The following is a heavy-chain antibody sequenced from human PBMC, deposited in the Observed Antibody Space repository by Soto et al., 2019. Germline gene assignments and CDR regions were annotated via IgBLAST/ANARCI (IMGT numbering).Heavy chain of an antibody. J-gene: IGHJ5*02. Sequence: SETLSLTCTVSGGSISSGDYYWSWIRQPPGKGLEWIGYIYYSGSTYYNPSLKSRVTISVDTSKNQLSLRLSSVTAADTAVYYCARERPDGCRLDPWGQGTLVTVSS. D-gene: IGHD6-19*01. CDR2: IYYSGST. CDR3: ARERPDGCRLDP. V-gene: IGHV4-30-4*01. CDR1: GGSISSGDYY.